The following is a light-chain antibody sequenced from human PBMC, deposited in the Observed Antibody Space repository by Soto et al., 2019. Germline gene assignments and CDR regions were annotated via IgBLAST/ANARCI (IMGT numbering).Light chain of an antibody. V-gene: IGKV3-20*01. J-gene: IGKJ1*01. CDR3: QQDGSSPRT. Sequence: EIVLTQSPGTLSLSPGERATLSCRASQSVSSSFLVWYQQKPGQAPRHLIYGAPSRATGIPDRFSGSGSGTDFTLTISRLEPEDFAVYYCQQDGSSPRTFGQGTKVEIK. CDR2: GAP. CDR1: QSVSSSF.